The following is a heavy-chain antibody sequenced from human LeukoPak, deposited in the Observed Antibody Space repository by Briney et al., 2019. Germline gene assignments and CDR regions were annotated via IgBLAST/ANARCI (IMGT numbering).Heavy chain of an antibody. CDR1: GFTVSSNY. V-gene: IGHV3-53*01. J-gene: IGHJ4*02. CDR3: ARAVLYYDSSGYYYDPGYFDY. Sequence: GGSLRLSCAASGFTVSSNYMSWVRQAPGKGLEWVSVIYSGGSTYYADSVKGRFTISRDNSKNTLYLQMNSLRAEDTAVYYCARAVLYYDSSGYYYDPGYFDYWGQGTLVTVSS. CDR2: IYSGGST. D-gene: IGHD3-22*01.